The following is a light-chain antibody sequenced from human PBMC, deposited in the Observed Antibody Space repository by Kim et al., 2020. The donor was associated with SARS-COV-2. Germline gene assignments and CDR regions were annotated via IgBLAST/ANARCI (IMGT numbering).Light chain of an antibody. Sequence: SPGERVTPSCRAGQIVTSSSLAWYQQKPGQGPRLLIYGASSRATDIPDRFSGGGSGADFTLTISRLEPEDFAVYYCHQYGSSPQTFGGGTKMDIK. CDR3: HQYGSSPQT. CDR1: QIVTSSS. J-gene: IGKJ4*01. CDR2: GAS. V-gene: IGKV3-20*01.